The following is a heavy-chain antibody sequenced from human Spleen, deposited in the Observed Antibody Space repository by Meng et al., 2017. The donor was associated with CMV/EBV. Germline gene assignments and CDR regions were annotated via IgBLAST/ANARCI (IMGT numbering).Heavy chain of an antibody. CDR3: ARAPTTQRWEIDY. J-gene: IGHJ4*02. CDR1: GFTFSSYA. Sequence: GESLKISCAASGFTFSSYAMSWVRQAPGKGPEWVANIKYDGSEKSYVDSVKGRFTISRDNAKNSLYLQMNSLRAEDTAVYYCARAPTTQRWEIDYWGQGTLVTVSS. V-gene: IGHV3-7*01. D-gene: IGHD1-26*01. CDR2: IKYDGSEK.